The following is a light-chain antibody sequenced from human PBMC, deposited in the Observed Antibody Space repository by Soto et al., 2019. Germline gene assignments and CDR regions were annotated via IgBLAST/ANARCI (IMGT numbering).Light chain of an antibody. Sequence: DIVMTQSPATLSVSPGERTTLSCRASQSVGDNLAWYQQKPGQAPRLLIYDASIRATGVPARFSGSGSGTEFTLTISSLQSEDFAVYFCQKYNNWPETFGQGTKVDIK. CDR3: QKYNNWPET. CDR1: QSVGDN. CDR2: DAS. V-gene: IGKV3-15*01. J-gene: IGKJ1*01.